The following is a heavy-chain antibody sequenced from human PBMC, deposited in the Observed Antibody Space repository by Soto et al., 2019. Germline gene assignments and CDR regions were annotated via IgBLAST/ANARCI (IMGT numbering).Heavy chain of an antibody. J-gene: IGHJ5*02. D-gene: IGHD5-18*01. Sequence: DSVKVSCKASGYTFTGYYMHWVRQAPGQGLEWMGWINPNSGGTNYAQKFQGWVTMTRDTSISTAYMELSRLRSDDTAVYYCAREGWCVDTPKNWFDPWGQGRLETVSS. CDR3: AREGWCVDTPKNWFDP. CDR2: INPNSGGT. V-gene: IGHV1-2*04. CDR1: GYTFTGYY.